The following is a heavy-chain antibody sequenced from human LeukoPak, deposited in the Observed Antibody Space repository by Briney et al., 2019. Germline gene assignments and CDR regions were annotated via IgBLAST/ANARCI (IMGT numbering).Heavy chain of an antibody. CDR3: ARSGYCSSTSCTDDYYYGMDV. V-gene: IGHV3-48*01. D-gene: IGHD2-2*01. J-gene: IGHJ6*02. CDR2: ISSSSSTI. Sequence: GGSLRLSCAASGFTFSSYSMNWVRQAPGKGLEWVSYISSSSSTIYYADSVKGRFTISRDNAKISLYLQMNSLRAEDTAVYYCARSGYCSSTSCTDDYYYGMDVWGQGTTVTVSS. CDR1: GFTFSSYS.